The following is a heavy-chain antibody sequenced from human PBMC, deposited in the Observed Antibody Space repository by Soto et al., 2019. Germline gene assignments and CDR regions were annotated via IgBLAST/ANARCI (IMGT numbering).Heavy chain of an antibody. Sequence: ASVKVSCKASGYTFTSYDIHWVRQATGQGLEWMGWMNPNSGNTGYAQKFQGRVTMTRNTSISTAYMELSSLRSEDTAVYYCARVYGDYYYYYGMDVWGQGTTVTVSS. D-gene: IGHD4-17*01. J-gene: IGHJ6*02. CDR1: GYTFTSYD. V-gene: IGHV1-8*01. CDR3: ARVYGDYYYYYGMDV. CDR2: MNPNSGNT.